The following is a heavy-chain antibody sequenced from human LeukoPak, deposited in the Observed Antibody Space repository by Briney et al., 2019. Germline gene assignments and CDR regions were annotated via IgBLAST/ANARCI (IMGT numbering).Heavy chain of an antibody. CDR2: INHSGST. CDR3: ARGAYSSGWYSATNHFDY. Sequence: GSLRLSCAASGFTFSSYAMSWVRLAPGKGLEWIGEINHSGSTNYNPSLKSRVTISVDTSKNQFSLKLSSVTAADTAVYYCARGAYSSGWYSATNHFDYWGQGTLVTVSS. CDR1: GFTFSSYA. D-gene: IGHD6-19*01. J-gene: IGHJ4*02. V-gene: IGHV4-34*01.